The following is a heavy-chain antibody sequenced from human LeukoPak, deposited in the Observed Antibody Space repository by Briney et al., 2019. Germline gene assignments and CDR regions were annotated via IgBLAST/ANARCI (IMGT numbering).Heavy chain of an antibody. Sequence: GGSLRLSCAASGFTFSSYNMNWVRQAPGKGLEWVSSISSSSSYIYYADSVKGRFTISRHNAKNSLYLQMNSLRAEDTAVYYCARDRGYCSGGSCYFLFYWGQGTLVTVSS. CDR3: ARDRGYCSGGSCYFLFY. J-gene: IGHJ4*02. D-gene: IGHD2-15*01. CDR1: GFTFSSYN. CDR2: ISSSSSYI. V-gene: IGHV3-21*01.